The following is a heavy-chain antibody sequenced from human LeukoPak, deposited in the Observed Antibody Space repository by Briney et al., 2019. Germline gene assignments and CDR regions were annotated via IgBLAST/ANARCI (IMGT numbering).Heavy chain of an antibody. J-gene: IGHJ4*02. CDR1: GYTFTSYY. Sequence: ASVKVSCKASGYTFTSYYMHWVRQAPGQGLEWMGIINPSGGSTSYAQKFQGRVTMTRDMSTSTVYMELSSLRSEDTAVYYCARIKGYCSSTSCYVFDYWGQGTLVTVSS. CDR3: ARIKGYCSSTSCYVFDY. D-gene: IGHD2-2*01. V-gene: IGHV1-46*01. CDR2: INPSGGST.